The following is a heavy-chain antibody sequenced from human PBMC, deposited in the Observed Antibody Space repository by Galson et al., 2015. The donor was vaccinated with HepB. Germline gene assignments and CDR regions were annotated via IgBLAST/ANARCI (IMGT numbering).Heavy chain of an antibody. V-gene: IGHV3-33*03. CDR2: IQYDGSNK. Sequence: SLRLSCAASGLRFSGSGMHWVRQAPGKGLEWVAVIQYDGSNKVYADSVKGRFTISRDNSKNTLYLEMNSLRVEDTAVYFCAGCPYYYYGMDVWGQGTTVTVSS. CDR1: GLRFSGSG. J-gene: IGHJ6*02. CDR3: AGCPYYYYGMDV.